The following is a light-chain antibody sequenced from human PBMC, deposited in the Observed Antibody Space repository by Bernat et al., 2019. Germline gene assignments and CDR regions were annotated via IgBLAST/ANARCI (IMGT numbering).Light chain of an antibody. CDR2: AAS. V-gene: IGKV1-39*01. CDR1: QSITNY. J-gene: IGKJ4*01. CDR3: QPSYSIPRT. Sequence: DIQMTQSPSSLSASVGDRVIVSCRASQSITNYLNWYQHRPGKAPKLLIYAASILQSGVPSRFSGRGSGTDFTLTISSLQPEDFATYYCQPSYSIPRTIGGGTKVEI.